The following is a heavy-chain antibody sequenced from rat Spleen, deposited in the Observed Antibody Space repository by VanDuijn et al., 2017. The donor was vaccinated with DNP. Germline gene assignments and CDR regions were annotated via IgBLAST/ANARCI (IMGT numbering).Heavy chain of an antibody. V-gene: IGHV5S10*01. Sequence: EVQLVESGGDFVQPGRSLKLSCLVSGFTFSDYHMAWVRQAPKKGLEWVATIFYDETRTYYRDSVKGRFTISRDNAKSTLYLQMNSLRSEDMATYYCARHGRRVFDYWGQGVMVTVSS. CDR3: ARHGRRVFDY. D-gene: IGHD1-11*01. J-gene: IGHJ2*01. CDR1: GFTFSDYH. CDR2: IFYDETRT.